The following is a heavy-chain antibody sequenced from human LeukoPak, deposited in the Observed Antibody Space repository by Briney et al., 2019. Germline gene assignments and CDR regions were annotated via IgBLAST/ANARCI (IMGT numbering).Heavy chain of an antibody. CDR3: ARSYDSTLLGAFDI. CDR2: INWNGGST. V-gene: IGHV3-20*04. CDR1: GFTFDDYG. J-gene: IGHJ3*02. D-gene: IGHD3-22*01. Sequence: PGGSLRLSCAASGFTFDDYGMSWVRQAPGKGLEWVSGINWNGGSTGYADSVKGRFTISRDNAKDSLYLQMDSLRAEDTALYYCARSYDSTLLGAFDIWGQGTMVTVSS.